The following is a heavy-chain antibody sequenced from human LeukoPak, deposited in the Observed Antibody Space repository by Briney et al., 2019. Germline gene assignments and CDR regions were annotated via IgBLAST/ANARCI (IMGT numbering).Heavy chain of an antibody. CDR2: ISWNSGSI. D-gene: IGHD3-22*01. CDR3: AKGPDYYDSSGYSYYFDY. J-gene: IGHJ4*02. V-gene: IGHV3-9*01. CDR1: GFTFDDYA. Sequence: PGRSLRLSCAASGFTFDDYAMHWVRQAPGKGLEWVSGISWNSGSIGYADSVKGRFTTSRDNAKNSLYLQMNSLRAEDTALYYCAKGPDYYDSSGYSYYFDYWGQGTLVTVSS.